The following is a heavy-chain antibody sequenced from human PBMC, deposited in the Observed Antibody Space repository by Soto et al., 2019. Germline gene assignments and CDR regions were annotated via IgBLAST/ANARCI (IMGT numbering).Heavy chain of an antibody. CDR2: ISSSGSTI. D-gene: IGHD5-18*01. CDR1: GFTFSSYE. Sequence: EVQLVESGGGLVQPGGSLRLSCAASGFTFSSYEMNWVRQAPGKGLEWVSYISSSGSTIYYADSVKGRFTISRDNAKNSLYLQMNSLGAEDTAVYYCARVPLTKYSYDHYTSYNWFDPWGQGSLVTVSS. V-gene: IGHV3-48*03. J-gene: IGHJ5*02. CDR3: ARVPLTKYSYDHYTSYNWFDP.